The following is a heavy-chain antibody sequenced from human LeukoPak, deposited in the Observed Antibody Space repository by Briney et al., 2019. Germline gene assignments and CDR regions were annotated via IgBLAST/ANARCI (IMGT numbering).Heavy chain of an antibody. J-gene: IGHJ3*02. CDR2: IKSKTDGGTT. Sequence: GGSLRLSCAASGFTFSNARMSWVRQAPGKGLEWVGRIKSKTDGGTTDYAAPVKGRFTISRDDSKNTLYLQMNSLKTEDTAVYYCTTDKLTPPVTTVVKEDAFDIWGQGTMVTVSS. V-gene: IGHV3-15*01. CDR1: GFTFSNAR. D-gene: IGHD4-23*01. CDR3: TTDKLTPPVTTVVKEDAFDI.